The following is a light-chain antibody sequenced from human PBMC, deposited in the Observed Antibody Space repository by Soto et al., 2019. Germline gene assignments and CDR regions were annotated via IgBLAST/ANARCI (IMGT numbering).Light chain of an antibody. CDR3: MQGTHWPPWT. CDR1: QSLVYSDGNTY. CDR2: KVS. V-gene: IGKV2-30*01. Sequence: DVVMTQSPLSLPVTLGQPASISCRSSQSLVYSDGNTYLNWFQQRLGQSPRRLIYKVSNRDSGVPDRFSGSGSGTDFTLKRSRVEAEDVGVYYCMQGTHWPPWTFGQGTKVEIK. J-gene: IGKJ1*01.